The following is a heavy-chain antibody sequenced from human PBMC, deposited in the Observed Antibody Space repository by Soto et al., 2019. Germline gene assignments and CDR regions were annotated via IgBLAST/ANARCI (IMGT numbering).Heavy chain of an antibody. V-gene: IGHV4-31*03. CDR1: GGSISSGGYY. D-gene: IGHD3-22*01. J-gene: IGHJ4*02. Sequence: SETLSLTCTVSGGSISSGGYYWSWIRQHPGKGLEWIGYIYYSGSTYYNPSLKSRVTISVDTSKNQFSLKLSSVTAADTAVYYCARIPLGSGSPIDYWGQGTLVTVSS. CDR3: ARIPLGSGSPIDY. CDR2: IYYSGST.